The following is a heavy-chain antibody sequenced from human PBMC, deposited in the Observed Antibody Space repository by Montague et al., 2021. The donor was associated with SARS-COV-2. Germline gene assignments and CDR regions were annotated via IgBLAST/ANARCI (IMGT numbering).Heavy chain of an antibody. Sequence: TLSLTCTVSGGSISSGGYYWSWIRQHPGKGLEWIGYIYYSGSTYYXXXVKSRVTISVDTSRNQFSLKLSSVTAADTAVYYCAREPRVGQLLSIYYYGMDVWGQGTTVTVSS. CDR2: IYYSGST. J-gene: IGHJ6*02. V-gene: IGHV4-31*03. CDR1: GGSISSGGYY. CDR3: AREPRVGQLLSIYYYGMDV. D-gene: IGHD2-2*01.